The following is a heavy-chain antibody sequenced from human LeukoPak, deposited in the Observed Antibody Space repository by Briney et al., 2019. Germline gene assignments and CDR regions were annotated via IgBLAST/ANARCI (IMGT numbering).Heavy chain of an antibody. CDR2: ISYDGSNK. CDR3: ARSLATSYYYMDV. CDR1: GFTFSNYA. Sequence: GGSLRLSCAASGFTFSNYAMHWVRQAPGRGLEWVAVISYDGSNKFYADSVKGRFTISRVNSKNTLHLQMNSLRAEDTAVYYCARSLATSYYYMDVWGKGTTVTVSS. J-gene: IGHJ6*03. V-gene: IGHV3-30*04. D-gene: IGHD5-12*01.